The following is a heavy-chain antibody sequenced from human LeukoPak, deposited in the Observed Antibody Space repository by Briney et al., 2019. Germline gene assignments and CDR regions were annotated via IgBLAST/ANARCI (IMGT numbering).Heavy chain of an antibody. CDR3: AREGAYSSSSDVDF. Sequence: GGSLRLSCAASGFTFSSYGMHWVRQAPGKGLEWVAVIWYDGSNKYYADSVKGRFTISRDNSKNTLYLQMNSLRAEDTAVYYCAREGAYSSSSDVDFWGQGTLVTVSS. CDR1: GFTFSSYG. D-gene: IGHD6-6*01. V-gene: IGHV3-33*01. J-gene: IGHJ4*02. CDR2: IWYDGSNK.